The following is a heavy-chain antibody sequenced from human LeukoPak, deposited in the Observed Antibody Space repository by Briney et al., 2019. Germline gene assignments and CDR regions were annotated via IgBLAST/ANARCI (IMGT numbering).Heavy chain of an antibody. V-gene: IGHV3-66*01. CDR1: GLTVSSNY. CDR3: AELGITMIGGV. CDR2: IYSAGRI. J-gene: IGHJ6*04. D-gene: IGHD3-10*02. Sequence: GGSLRLSCAASGLTVSSNYMSWVRQAPGKGLEWVSFIYSAGRIYYADSVKGRFTISRDNAKNSLYLQMNSLRAEDTAVYYCAELGITMIGGVWGKGTTVTISS.